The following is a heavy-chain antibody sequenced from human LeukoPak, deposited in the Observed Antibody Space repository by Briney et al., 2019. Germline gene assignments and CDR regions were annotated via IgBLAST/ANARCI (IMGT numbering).Heavy chain of an antibody. CDR2: INHSGST. CDR1: GGSFSGYY. V-gene: IGHV4-34*01. Sequence: PSETLSLTCAVYGGSFSGYYWSWIRQPPRKGLEWIGEINHSGSTNYNPSLKSRVTISVDTSKNQFSLKLSSVTAADTAVYYCARGNGDNPIVVVPAAYFDYWGQGTLVTVSS. D-gene: IGHD2-2*01. J-gene: IGHJ4*02. CDR3: ARGNGDNPIVVVPAAYFDY.